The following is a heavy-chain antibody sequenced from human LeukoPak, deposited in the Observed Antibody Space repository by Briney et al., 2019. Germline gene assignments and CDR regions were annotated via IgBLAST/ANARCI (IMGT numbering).Heavy chain of an antibody. D-gene: IGHD6-19*01. Sequence: GGSLRLSCAASGVTFSSYAMSGIREAPGKGLGWVSAISGSGGSTYYADSVKGRFTISRDNSKNTLYLQMNSLRAEDTAVYYCAKDIAVSLFDYWGQGTLVTVSS. J-gene: IGHJ4*02. CDR3: AKDIAVSLFDY. V-gene: IGHV3-23*01. CDR2: ISGSGGST. CDR1: GVTFSSYA.